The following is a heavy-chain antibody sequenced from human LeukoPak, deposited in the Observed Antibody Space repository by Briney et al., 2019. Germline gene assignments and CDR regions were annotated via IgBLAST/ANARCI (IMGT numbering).Heavy chain of an antibody. CDR1: GFTVSSNY. CDR2: IYSGGST. J-gene: IGHJ3*02. Sequence: QSGGSLRLSCAASGFTVSSNYMSWVRQAPGKGLEWVSVIYSGGSTYYADSVKGRFTISRDNSKNTLYLQMNSLRAEDTAVYYCARVWYTGAFDIWGQGTMVTVSS. D-gene: IGHD1-1*01. V-gene: IGHV3-66*01. CDR3: ARVWYTGAFDI.